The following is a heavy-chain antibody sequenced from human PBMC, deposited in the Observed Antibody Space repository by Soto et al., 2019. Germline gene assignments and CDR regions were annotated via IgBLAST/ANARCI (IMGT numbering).Heavy chain of an antibody. J-gene: IGHJ4*02. CDR2: FSPIFGEP. CDR3: XXXXXXXSFPPFDL. V-gene: IGHV1-69*05. CDR1: GGTFNSYS. Sequence: QVQLVQSGAEVKKPGSSVKVSCKASGGTFNSYSFSWVRQAPGQGLEWMGGFSPIFGEPNYAQTFLDRVXXXXXXXXXXXXXXXXXXXXXXXXXXXXXXXXXXXSFPPFDLWGQGTLVTVSS.